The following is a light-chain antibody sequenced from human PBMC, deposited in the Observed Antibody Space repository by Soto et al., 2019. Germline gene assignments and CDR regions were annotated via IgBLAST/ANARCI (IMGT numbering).Light chain of an antibody. V-gene: IGKV3-20*01. CDR2: SAS. Sequence: EIVLTQSPGTLSLSPGERATLSCRASQSINSNYFAWYQQKPGQAPRLLFYSASTRATGIPDRFSGSGSGTDFTLTISKLEPEDFAVYYCQQYGSSPPYTFGQGTKLDIK. CDR1: QSINSNY. CDR3: QQYGSSPPYT. J-gene: IGKJ2*01.